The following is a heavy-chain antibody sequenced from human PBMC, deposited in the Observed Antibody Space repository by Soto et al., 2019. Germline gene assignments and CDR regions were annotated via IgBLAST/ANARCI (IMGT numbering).Heavy chain of an antibody. J-gene: IGHJ6*02. CDR2: IYPGDSDT. CDR1: GYSFTSYW. D-gene: IGHD2-2*01. V-gene: IGHV5-51*01. CDR3: ARHSLGYCSSTSCYPDYYYGMDV. Sequence: GESLKISCKGSGYSFTSYWIGWVRQMPGKGLEWMGIIYPGDSDTRYSPSFQGQVTISADKSISTAYLQWSSLKASDTAMYYCARHSLGYCSSTSCYPDYYYGMDVWGQGTTVTVSS.